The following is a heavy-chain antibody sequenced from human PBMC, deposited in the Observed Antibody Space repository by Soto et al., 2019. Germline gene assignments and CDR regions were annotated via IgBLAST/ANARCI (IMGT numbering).Heavy chain of an antibody. CDR1: GYSISSGYY. CDR3: ASHSSSSWRPDYFDY. D-gene: IGHD6-13*01. Sequence: SETLSLTCAVSGYSISSGYYWGWIRQPPGKGLEWIGSIYHSGSTYYNPSLKSRVTISVDTSKNQFSLRLSSVTAADTAVYYCASHSSSSWRPDYFDYWGQGTLVTVSS. CDR2: IYHSGST. J-gene: IGHJ4*02. V-gene: IGHV4-38-2*01.